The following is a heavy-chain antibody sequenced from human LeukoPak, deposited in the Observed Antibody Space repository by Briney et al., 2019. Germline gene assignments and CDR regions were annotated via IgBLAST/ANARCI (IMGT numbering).Heavy chain of an antibody. J-gene: IGHJ4*02. CDR2: IYYSGST. CDR3: ARQTAHYGDYPWYFDY. CDR1: GGSISSGGYY. V-gene: IGHV4-31*03. Sequence: SETLSLTCTVSGGSISSGGYYWSWIRQHPGKGLEWIGYIYYSGSTYYNPSLKSRVTISVDTSKNQFSLKLSSVTAADTAVYYCARQTAHYGDYPWYFDYWGQGTLVTVSS. D-gene: IGHD4-17*01.